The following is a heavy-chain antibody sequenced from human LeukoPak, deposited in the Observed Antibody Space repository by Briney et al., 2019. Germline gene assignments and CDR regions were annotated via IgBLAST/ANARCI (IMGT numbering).Heavy chain of an antibody. CDR3: ASRDGWSGSYHGFDP. Sequence: TASETLSLTCAVYGGSFSGYYWSWIRQPPGKGLEWIGEINHSGSTNYNPSLKSRVTISVDTSKNQFSLKLSSVTAADTAVYYCASRDGWSGSYHGFDPWGQGTLVTVSS. CDR1: GGSFSGYY. J-gene: IGHJ5*02. D-gene: IGHD1-26*01. CDR2: INHSGST. V-gene: IGHV4-34*01.